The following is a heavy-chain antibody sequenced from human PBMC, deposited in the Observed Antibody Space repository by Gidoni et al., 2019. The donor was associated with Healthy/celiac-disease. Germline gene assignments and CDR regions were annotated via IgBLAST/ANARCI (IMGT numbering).Heavy chain of an antibody. J-gene: IGHJ4*02. V-gene: IGHV4-34*01. CDR2: INHSGST. D-gene: IGHD3-22*01. Sequence: QVQLQQWGAGLLKPSETLSLTCAVYGGSFSGYYWSWIRQPPGKGLEWIGEINHSGSTNYNPSLKSRVTISVDTSKNQFSLKLSSVTAADTAVYYYARYRGDYDSSGYYFDYWGQGTLVTVSS. CDR1: GGSFSGYY. CDR3: ARYRGDYDSSGYYFDY.